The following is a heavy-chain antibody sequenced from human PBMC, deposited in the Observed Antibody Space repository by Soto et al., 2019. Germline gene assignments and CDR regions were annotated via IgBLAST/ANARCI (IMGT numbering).Heavy chain of an antibody. J-gene: IGHJ4*02. CDR1: GGTFSSYT. Sequence: QVPLVQSGAEVKKPGSSVKVSCKASGGTFSSYTISWVRQAPGQGLEWMGRIIPILGIANYAQKFQGRVTITADKSTSTAYMELSSLRSEDTAVYYCARSGLGYYDFWSGYDYWGQGTLVTVSS. CDR2: IIPILGIA. D-gene: IGHD3-3*01. CDR3: ARSGLGYYDFWSGYDY. V-gene: IGHV1-69*02.